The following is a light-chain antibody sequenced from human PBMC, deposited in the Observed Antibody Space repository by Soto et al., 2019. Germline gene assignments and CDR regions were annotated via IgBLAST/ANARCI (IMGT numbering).Light chain of an antibody. CDR3: QSYDIGLSVAV. V-gene: IGLV1-40*01. Sequence: QSVLAQPPSVSGAPGQRVTISCTGSSSSIGAGYDVHWYQQLPGTAPKLLIYDSNNRPSGVPDRFSGSKSGTSASLAITGLQAEDEADYYCQSYDIGLSVAVFGGGTKVTVL. CDR2: DSN. J-gene: IGLJ2*01. CDR1: SSSIGAGYD.